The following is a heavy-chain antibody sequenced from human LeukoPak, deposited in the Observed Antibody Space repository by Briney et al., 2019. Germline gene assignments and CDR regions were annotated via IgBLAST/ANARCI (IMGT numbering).Heavy chain of an antibody. J-gene: IGHJ5*02. Sequence: SETLSLTCTVSGASITSYYWNWIRQPPGKGLEWIGYIYHNGITNYNPSLRGRVSMSLHTSKSQYSLKLSSVTAADTAVYYCARLNSGYANWFDPWGQGILVTVSS. V-gene: IGHV4-59*08. CDR2: IYHNGIT. CDR3: ARLNSGYANWFDP. CDR1: GASITSYY. D-gene: IGHD3-22*01.